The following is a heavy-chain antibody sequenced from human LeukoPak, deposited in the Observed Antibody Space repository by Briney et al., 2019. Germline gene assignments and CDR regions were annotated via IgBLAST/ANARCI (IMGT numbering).Heavy chain of an antibody. Sequence: PGRSLRLSCAASGFTFSNYGMHWARQAPGKGLEWVAIIRNDGSVKYYVDSAKGRFTISRDNSENTLYLQMDSLRAEDTAVYFCARGSGSGSFLIDNWGQGTLVTVSS. J-gene: IGHJ4*02. CDR1: GFTFSNYG. CDR2: IRNDGSVK. D-gene: IGHD3-10*01. V-gene: IGHV3-30*02. CDR3: ARGSGSGSFLIDN.